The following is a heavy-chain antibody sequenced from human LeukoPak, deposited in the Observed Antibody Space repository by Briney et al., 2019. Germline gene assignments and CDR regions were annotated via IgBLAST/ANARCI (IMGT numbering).Heavy chain of an antibody. CDR3: AKGSGYCSSTSCSRYYFDY. Sequence: GGSLRLSCAASGSFSSYVMTWVRQAPGRGLEWVSTLSASGGSTYYADSVKGRFTISRDNSKNTLYLQMNSLRAEDTAVYYCAKGSGYCSSTSCSRYYFDYWGQGTLVTVSS. J-gene: IGHJ4*02. D-gene: IGHD2-2*01. V-gene: IGHV3-23*01. CDR1: GSFSSYV. CDR2: LSASGGST.